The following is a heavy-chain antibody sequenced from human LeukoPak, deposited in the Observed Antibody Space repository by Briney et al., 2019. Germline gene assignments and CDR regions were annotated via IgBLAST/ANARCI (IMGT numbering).Heavy chain of an antibody. Sequence: ASVRVSCKASGYIFIDYYIHWVRQAPGQGLEWMGWINPKGGATKYGEKFQGRVTMTRDTSIDTAYMELNSLRSDDTAVFYCAADSSGWSDDSLDIWGQGTMLTVSS. J-gene: IGHJ3*02. CDR2: INPKGGAT. V-gene: IGHV1-2*02. CDR1: GYIFIDYY. D-gene: IGHD6-19*01. CDR3: AADSSGWSDDSLDI.